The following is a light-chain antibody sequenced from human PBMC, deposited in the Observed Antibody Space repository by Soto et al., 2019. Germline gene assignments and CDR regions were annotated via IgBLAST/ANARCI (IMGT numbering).Light chain of an antibody. CDR1: QSVSGNY. V-gene: IGKV3-20*01. CDR3: QQYGSSRTWT. CDR2: GAS. J-gene: IGKJ1*01. Sequence: EVVMTQSACTLSLSPGEAATLSCRASQSVSGNYLAWYQQKPGQSPRLVIYGASGRADGIPHRFSGSGFGTDFTLTISKVEPEDFAVYYCQQYGSSRTWTFGQGTKVDIK.